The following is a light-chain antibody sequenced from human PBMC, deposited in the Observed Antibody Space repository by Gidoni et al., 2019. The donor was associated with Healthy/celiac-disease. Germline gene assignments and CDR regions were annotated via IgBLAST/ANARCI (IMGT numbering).Light chain of an antibody. CDR2: GAS. J-gene: IGKJ1*01. V-gene: IGKV3-15*01. CDR1: QSVSSI. Sequence: EIVMTQSPATLSVSPGERATLPCRASQSVSSILAWYQQKPGQAPRLLIYGASTRATGIPARFSGSGSGTEFTLTISSLQSEDFAVYYCQQYNNWPPWTFXQXTKVEIK. CDR3: QQYNNWPPWT.